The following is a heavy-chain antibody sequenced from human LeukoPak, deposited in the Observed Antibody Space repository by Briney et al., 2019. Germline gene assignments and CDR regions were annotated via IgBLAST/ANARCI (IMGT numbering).Heavy chain of an antibody. CDR2: INRDGSTT. Sequence: GGSLRLSCAASGFTFSNYWVHWVRHAPGKGLVWVSRINRDGSTTKYADSVKGRFTVSRDSAKNTLNLQMNSLRAEDTAVYYCARDKKSGESSEIDYWGQGTLVTVSS. J-gene: IGHJ4*02. CDR3: ARDKKSGESSEIDY. D-gene: IGHD3-10*01. V-gene: IGHV3-74*03. CDR1: GFTFSNYW.